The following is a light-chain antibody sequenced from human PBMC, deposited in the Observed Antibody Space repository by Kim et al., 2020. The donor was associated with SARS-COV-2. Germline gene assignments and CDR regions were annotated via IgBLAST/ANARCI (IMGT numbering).Light chain of an antibody. V-gene: IGLV3-21*04. CDR2: YDS. CDR1: NIGSKS. Sequence: SYELTQPPSVSVAPGKTARITCGGNNIGSKSVHWYQQKPGQAPVLVIYYDSDRPSGIPERFSGSTSGNTATLTISRVDAGVEAAYYCQMWDSSRDHWVFG. J-gene: IGLJ3*02. CDR3: QMWDSSRDHWV.